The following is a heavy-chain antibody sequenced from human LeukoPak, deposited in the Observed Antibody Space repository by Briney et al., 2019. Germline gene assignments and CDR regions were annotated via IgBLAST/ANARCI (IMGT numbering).Heavy chain of an antibody. CDR1: GYTFTSYG. J-gene: IGHJ3*02. V-gene: IGHV1-18*01. D-gene: IGHD3-10*01. Sequence: ASVKVSCKASGYTFTSYGISWVRQAPGQGLEWMGWISAYNGNTNYAQKLQGRVTMTTDTSTSTAYMQLRSLRSDDTAVYYCARVWSTVVRGVTFSNAFDIWGQGTMVTVSS. CDR2: ISAYNGNT. CDR3: ARVWSTVVRGVTFSNAFDI.